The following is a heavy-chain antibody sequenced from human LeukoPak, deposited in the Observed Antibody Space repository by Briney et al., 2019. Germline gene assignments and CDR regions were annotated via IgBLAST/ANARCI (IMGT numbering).Heavy chain of an antibody. D-gene: IGHD6-25*01. CDR3: ATHLFGSAYYYLDY. Sequence: SETLSLTCTVSGGSISSYYWSWIRQPPGKGLEWIGYISDSGNTNYNPSLKSRVTISLDTSKNQFSLKLSSVTAADTAVYYCATHLFGSAYYYLDYWGQGTLVSVSS. J-gene: IGHJ4*02. CDR1: GGSISSYY. V-gene: IGHV4-59*01. CDR2: ISDSGNT.